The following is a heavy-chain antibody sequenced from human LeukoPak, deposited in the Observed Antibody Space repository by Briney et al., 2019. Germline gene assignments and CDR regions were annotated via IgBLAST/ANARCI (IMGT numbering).Heavy chain of an antibody. CDR3: ARVTMGSGSYYNVRKYYFYYIDV. Sequence: SETLPLTCTVSGGSISSSSYYWSWIRQPPGKGLEWIGEINHSGSTNYNSSLKSRVTISIDTSKNQFSLKLSSVTAADTAVCYCARVTMGSGSYYNVRKYYFYYIDVWGKGTTVTVSS. J-gene: IGHJ6*03. CDR1: GGSISSSSYY. CDR2: INHSGST. V-gene: IGHV4-39*07. D-gene: IGHD3-10*01.